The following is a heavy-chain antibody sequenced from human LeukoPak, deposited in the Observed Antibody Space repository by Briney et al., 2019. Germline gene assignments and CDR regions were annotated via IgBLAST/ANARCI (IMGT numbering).Heavy chain of an antibody. V-gene: IGHV4-59*01. CDR1: GGSISSYY. J-gene: IGHJ2*01. CDR2: IYYSGST. CDR3: ARGRSSSSKQYWYFDL. Sequence: SETLSLTCTVSGGSISSYYWSWIRQPPGKGLEWIGYIYYSGSTNYNPSRKSRVTISVDTSKNQFSLKLSSVTAADTAVYYCARGRSSSSKQYWYFDLWGRGTLVTVSS. D-gene: IGHD6-13*01.